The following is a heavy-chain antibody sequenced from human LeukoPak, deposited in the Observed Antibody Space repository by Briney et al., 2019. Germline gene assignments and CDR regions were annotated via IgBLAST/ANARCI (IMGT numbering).Heavy chain of an antibody. J-gene: IGHJ4*02. V-gene: IGHV3-30*02. CDR3: AKPTAGSPTAAGLDY. CDR1: GFAFSSYG. CDR2: ISFSGSRV. Sequence: GGSLRLSCAASGFAFSSYGMYWVRQAPGKGLEWVSYISFSGSRVHYADSVKGRFTISRDNLKTTLSLQMNSLRPEDTAVYYCAKPTAGSPTAAGLDYWGQGTLVTVSS. D-gene: IGHD4-17*01.